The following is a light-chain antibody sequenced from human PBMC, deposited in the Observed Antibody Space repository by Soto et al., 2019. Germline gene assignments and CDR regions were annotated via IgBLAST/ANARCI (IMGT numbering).Light chain of an antibody. V-gene: IGLV1-40*01. J-gene: IGLJ3*02. CDR3: QSYDNSLSGLV. Sequence: QAVVTQPPSVSGAPGQRVTISCTGSSSNIGAGYDVQWYQQLPGTAPRLLIHANSNRPSGVPDRLSGSKSGTSGSLAITGLHAEDEGDYYCQSYDNSLSGLVVGGGTKLTVL. CDR1: SSNIGAGYD. CDR2: ANS.